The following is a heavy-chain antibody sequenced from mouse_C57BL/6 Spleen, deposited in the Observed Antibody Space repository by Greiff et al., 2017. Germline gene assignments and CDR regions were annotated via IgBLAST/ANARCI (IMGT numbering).Heavy chain of an antibody. J-gene: IGHJ4*01. Sequence: QVQLKESGPGLVAPSQRLSITCTVSGFSLTSYGVSWVRQPPGKGLEWLGVIWGDGSTNYHSALISRLGISKDNSKSQVFLKLNSLQTDDTATYYWSKRLYDYDGVDYAKDYWGQGTSVTVST. D-gene: IGHD2-4*01. CDR1: GFSLTSYG. CDR3: SKRLYDYDGVDYAKDY. CDR2: IWGDGST. V-gene: IGHV2-3*01.